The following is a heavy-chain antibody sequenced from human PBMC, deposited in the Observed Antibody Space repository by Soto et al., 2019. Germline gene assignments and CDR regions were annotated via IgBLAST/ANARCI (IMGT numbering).Heavy chain of an antibody. J-gene: IGHJ3*02. Sequence: LSLTCVVSGGSFSTYYYNWIRQSPGKGLEWIGEINHSGSNNYSPSLKSRVTMSLDTSKNQFSLKLTSVTAADTAVYYCARGGSNDWQVAFDIWGQGTMVTVSS. CDR2: INHSGSN. D-gene: IGHD3-9*01. CDR3: ARGGSNDWQVAFDI. V-gene: IGHV4-34*01. CDR1: GGSFSTYY.